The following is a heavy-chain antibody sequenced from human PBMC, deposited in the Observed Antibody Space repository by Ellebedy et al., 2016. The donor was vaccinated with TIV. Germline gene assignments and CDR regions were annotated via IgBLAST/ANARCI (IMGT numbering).Heavy chain of an antibody. J-gene: IGHJ6*02. Sequence: ASVKVSCKASGGTFSSYAISWVRQAPGQGLEWMGGIIPIFGTANYAQKFQGRVTITADKSTSTAYMELRSLRSEDTAVYYCARAPGDPLTGYMPHYYGMDVWGQGTTVTVSS. CDR3: ARAPGDPLTGYMPHYYGMDV. CDR2: IIPIFGTA. CDR1: GGTFSSYA. V-gene: IGHV1-69*06. D-gene: IGHD3-9*01.